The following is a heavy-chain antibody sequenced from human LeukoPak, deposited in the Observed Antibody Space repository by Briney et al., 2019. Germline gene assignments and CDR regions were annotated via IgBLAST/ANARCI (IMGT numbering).Heavy chain of an antibody. CDR1: GFTFSSYW. Sequence: GGSLRLSCAASGFTFSSYWMSWVSQAPGKGLEWVANIKQDGSEKYYVDSVKGRFTISRDNAKNSLYLQMNSLRAEDTAVYYCARPYCGGDCYLYEYYFDYWGQGTLVTVSS. J-gene: IGHJ4*02. CDR3: ARPYCGGDCYLYEYYFDY. V-gene: IGHV3-7*01. CDR2: IKQDGSEK. D-gene: IGHD2-21*02.